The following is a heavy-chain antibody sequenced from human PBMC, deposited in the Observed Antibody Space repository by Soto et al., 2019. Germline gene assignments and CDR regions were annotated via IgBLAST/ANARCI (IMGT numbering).Heavy chain of an antibody. CDR3: ARTTETSPIPDFDY. Sequence: SETLSLTCAVYGGSFSGYYWSWIRQPPGKGLEWIGEINHSGSTNYNPSLKSRVTISVDTSKNQFSLKLSSVTAADMAVYYCARTTETSPIPDFDYWGQGTLVTVSS. CDR1: GGSFSGYY. V-gene: IGHV4-34*01. D-gene: IGHD1-1*01. J-gene: IGHJ4*02. CDR2: INHSGST.